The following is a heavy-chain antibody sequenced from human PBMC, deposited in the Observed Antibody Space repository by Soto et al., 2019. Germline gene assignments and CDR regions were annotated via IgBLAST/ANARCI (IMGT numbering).Heavy chain of an antibody. CDR1: GYTFTTYG. J-gene: IGHJ4*02. CDR3: ARGWYGDY. CDR2: ISAHNGNT. D-gene: IGHD2-15*01. V-gene: IGHV1-18*01. Sequence: QVHLVQSGAEVKKPGASVKVSCKGSGYTFTTYGITWVRQAPGQGLEWMGWISAHNGNTNYAQKLQGRVPVTRDTSTTAAYMELRSLRSDDTAVYYCARGWYGDYWGQGALVTVSS.